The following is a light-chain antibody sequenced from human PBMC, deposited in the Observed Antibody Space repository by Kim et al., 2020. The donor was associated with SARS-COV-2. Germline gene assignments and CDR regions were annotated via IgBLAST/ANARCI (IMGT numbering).Light chain of an antibody. J-gene: IGLJ2*01. CDR3: QVWDSGVV. V-gene: IGLV3-21*04. Sequence: SYELTQPPSVSVAPGKTARITCGGSNIGSKSVHWYQQKPGQAPVLVIYYDSDRPSGIPERFSGSKSGNTATLTISRVEAGDEADYYCQVWDSGVVFGGGTQLTVL. CDR2: YDS. CDR1: NIGSKS.